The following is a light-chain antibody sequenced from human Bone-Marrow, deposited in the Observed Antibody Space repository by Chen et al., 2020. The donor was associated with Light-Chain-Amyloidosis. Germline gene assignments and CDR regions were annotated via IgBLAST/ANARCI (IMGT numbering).Light chain of an antibody. CDR2: EAS. V-gene: IGLV2-23*01. CDR3: CSYAGSNTPVV. Sequence: QSALTSPSSLSGSPGQSITISCTGTSSDVGSYNLVSWYQQYPGKAPKLMIYEASKRPSGVSNRFSGSKSGNTASLTISGLQAEDEADYYCCSYAGSNTPVVFGGGTKLTVL. CDR1: SSDVGSYNL. J-gene: IGLJ2*01.